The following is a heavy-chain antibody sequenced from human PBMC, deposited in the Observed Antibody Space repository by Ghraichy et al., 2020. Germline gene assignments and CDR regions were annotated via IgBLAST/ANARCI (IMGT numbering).Heavy chain of an antibody. Sequence: SETLSLTCTVSGGSISSYYWSWIRQPPGKGLEWIGYIYYSGSTNYNPSLKSRVTISVDTSKNQFSLKLSSVTAADTAVYYCAKGSGQWLGLFDYWGQGTLVTVSS. CDR2: IYYSGST. CDR1: GGSISSYY. D-gene: IGHD6-19*01. CDR3: AKGSGQWLGLFDY. V-gene: IGHV4-59*01. J-gene: IGHJ4*02.